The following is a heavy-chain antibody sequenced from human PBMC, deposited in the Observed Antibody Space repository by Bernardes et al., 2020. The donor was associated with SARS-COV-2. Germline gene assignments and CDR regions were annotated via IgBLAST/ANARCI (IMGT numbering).Heavy chain of an antibody. V-gene: IGHV3-21*01. D-gene: IGHD4-17*01. J-gene: IGHJ4*02. CDR2: ISSSSSYI. Sequence: GGSLRLSCAASGFTFSSYSMNWVRQAPGKGLEWVSSISSSSSYIYYADSVKGRFTISRDNAKNSLYLQMNSLRAEDTAVYYCARADVTTVLFDYWGQGTLVTVSS. CDR1: GFTFSSYS. CDR3: ARADVTTVLFDY.